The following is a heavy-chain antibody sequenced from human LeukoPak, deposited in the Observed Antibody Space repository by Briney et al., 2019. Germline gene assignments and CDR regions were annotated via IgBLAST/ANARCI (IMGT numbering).Heavy chain of an antibody. CDR2: IKSNTDGGTT. V-gene: IGHV3-15*01. CDR3: TTAPQVPFDY. J-gene: IGHJ4*02. Sequence: PGGSLRLSCAASGFTFSGARLSWVRQAPGKGLEWVGRIKSNTDGGTTDYAAPVKGRFSISRDDSKNTLYLQMNSLKSEDTAVYYCTTAPQVPFDYWGQGTLVTVSS. D-gene: IGHD2-2*01. CDR1: GFTFSGAR.